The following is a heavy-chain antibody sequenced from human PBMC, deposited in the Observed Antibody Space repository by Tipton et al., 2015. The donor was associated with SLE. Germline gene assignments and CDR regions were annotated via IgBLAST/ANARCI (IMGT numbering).Heavy chain of an antibody. CDR2: IRYDGSNK. J-gene: IGHJ4*02. CDR1: GFTFSSYG. V-gene: IGHV3-30*02. D-gene: IGHD3-10*01. Sequence: SLRLSCAASGFTFSSYGMHWVRQAPGKGLEWVAFIRYDGSNKYYADSVKGRFTISRDNSKNTLYLQMNSLRAEDTTVYYCASLGFGELRLPHFWGQGTLVTVSS. CDR3: ASLGFGELRLPHF.